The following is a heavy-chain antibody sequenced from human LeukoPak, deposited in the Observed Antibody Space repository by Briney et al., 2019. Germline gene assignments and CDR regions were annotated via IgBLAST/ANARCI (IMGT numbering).Heavy chain of an antibody. CDR3: ARSPQLLGWFDP. Sequence: SVKVSCKASGGTFSSYAISWVRQAPGQGLEWMGRIIPILGIANYAQKFQGRVTITADKSTSTAYMELSSLRFEDTAVYYCARSPQLLGWFDPWGQGTLVTVSS. D-gene: IGHD2-2*01. V-gene: IGHV1-69*04. CDR2: IIPILGIA. J-gene: IGHJ5*02. CDR1: GGTFSSYA.